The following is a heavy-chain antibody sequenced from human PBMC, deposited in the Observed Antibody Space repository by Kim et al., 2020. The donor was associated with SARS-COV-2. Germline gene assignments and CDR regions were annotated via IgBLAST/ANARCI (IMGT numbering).Heavy chain of an antibody. CDR2: INAGNGNT. Sequence: ASVKVSCKASGYTFTSYAMHWVRQAPGQRLEWMGWINAGNGNTKYSQKFQGRVTITRDTSASTAYMELSSLRSEDTAVYYCARRGIAAAKYYYYGMDVWGQGTTVTVSS. V-gene: IGHV1-3*01. CDR3: ARRGIAAAKYYYYGMDV. CDR1: GYTFTSYA. D-gene: IGHD6-13*01. J-gene: IGHJ6*02.